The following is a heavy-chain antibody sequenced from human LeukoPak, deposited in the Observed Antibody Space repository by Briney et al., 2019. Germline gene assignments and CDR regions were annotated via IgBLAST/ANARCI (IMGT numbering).Heavy chain of an antibody. V-gene: IGHV3-64*01. CDR3: ARNGYPVYYDSSGYYDY. CDR1: GFTFSSYA. D-gene: IGHD3-22*01. Sequence: GGSLRLSCAASGFTFSSYAMHWVRQAPGKGLEYVSAISSNGGSTYYANSVKGRFTISRDNSKNTLYLQMGSLRAEDMAVYYCARNGYPVYYDSSGYYDYWGQGTLVTVSS. J-gene: IGHJ4*02. CDR2: ISSNGGST.